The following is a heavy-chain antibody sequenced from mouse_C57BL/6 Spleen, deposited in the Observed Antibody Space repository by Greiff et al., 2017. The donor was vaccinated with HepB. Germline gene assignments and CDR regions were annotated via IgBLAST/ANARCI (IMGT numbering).Heavy chain of an antibody. Sequence: EVKLLELGPGLVKPSQSLSLTCSVTGYSITSGYYWNWIRQFPGNKLEWMGYISYDGSNNYNPSLKNRISITRDTSKNQFFLKLNSVTTEDTATYYCAREGVYSLDYWGQGTTLTVSS. J-gene: IGHJ2*01. CDR1: GYSITSGYY. CDR2: ISYDGSN. CDR3: AREGVYSLDY. V-gene: IGHV3-6*01.